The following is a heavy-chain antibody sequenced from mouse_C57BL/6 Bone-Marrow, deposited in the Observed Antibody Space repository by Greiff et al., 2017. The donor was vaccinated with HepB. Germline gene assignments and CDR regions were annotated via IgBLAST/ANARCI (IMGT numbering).Heavy chain of an antibody. J-gene: IGHJ2*01. D-gene: IGHD1-1*01. CDR1: GYTFTSYW. CDR3: ARHYGIY. CDR2: IYPGSGST. V-gene: IGHV1-55*01. Sequence: QVQLQQPGAELVKPGASVKLSCKASGYTFTSYWITWVKQRPGHGLEWIGDIYPGSGSTNYNEKFKGKATLTVDTSSSTAYMQLSSLTSEDSAVYYCARHYGIYWGQGTTLTVSS.